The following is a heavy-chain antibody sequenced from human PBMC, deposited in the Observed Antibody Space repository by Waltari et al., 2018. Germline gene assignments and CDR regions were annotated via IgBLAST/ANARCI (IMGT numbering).Heavy chain of an antibody. CDR2: ISGTSGTT. D-gene: IGHD2-8*01. Sequence: EVQLLESGGGLVQPGGSLRLSCAASGFYCSSCAMSWVRQAPGKGLEWVSAISGTSGTTYYADSVRGRFSITRDNAENTLFLQMNSLRAEDTAIYYCAKDRSYGDYFDYWGQGTLVTVSS. V-gene: IGHV3-23*01. J-gene: IGHJ4*02. CDR1: GFYCSSCA. CDR3: AKDRSYGDYFDY.